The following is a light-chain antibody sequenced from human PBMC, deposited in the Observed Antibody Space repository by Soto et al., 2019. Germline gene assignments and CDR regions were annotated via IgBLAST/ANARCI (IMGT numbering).Light chain of an antibody. Sequence: EVVMTQSPATLSVSPGERVTLSCRASQSVSNNLAWYQHKPGQAPRLLIYGASTRANGIPARFSGSGSGTEFTLTISSLQSEGFAVYYCQQYNNWLALTFGGGTKVEIK. CDR1: QSVSNN. J-gene: IGKJ4*01. V-gene: IGKV3-15*01. CDR2: GAS. CDR3: QQYNNWLALT.